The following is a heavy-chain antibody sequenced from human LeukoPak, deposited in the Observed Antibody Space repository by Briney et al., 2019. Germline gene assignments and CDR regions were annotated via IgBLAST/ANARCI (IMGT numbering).Heavy chain of an antibody. V-gene: IGHV3-48*03. J-gene: IGHJ3*02. CDR1: GFTFSSYE. Sequence: GGSLRLSCAASGFTFSSYEMNWVRQAPGKGLEWVSYISSSGSTISYADSVKGRFTISRDNARNSLYLQMNSLRAEDTAVYFCAREGALTVTKDAFDIWGQGTMVTVSS. CDR2: ISSSGSTI. D-gene: IGHD4-17*01. CDR3: AREGALTVTKDAFDI.